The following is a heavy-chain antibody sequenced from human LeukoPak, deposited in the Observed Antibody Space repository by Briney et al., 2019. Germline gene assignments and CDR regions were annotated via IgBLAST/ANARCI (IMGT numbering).Heavy chain of an antibody. CDR3: ARDLSVVVVDGAFDI. CDR2: IYTSGST. J-gene: IGHJ3*02. Sequence: PSETLSLTCTVSGGSISSYYWSWIRQPAGKGLEWIGRIYTSGSTNYNPSLKSRVTMSVDTSKNQFSLKLSSVTAADTAVYYCARDLSVVVVDGAFDIWGQGTMVTVSS. D-gene: IGHD2-15*01. CDR1: GGSISSYY. V-gene: IGHV4-4*07.